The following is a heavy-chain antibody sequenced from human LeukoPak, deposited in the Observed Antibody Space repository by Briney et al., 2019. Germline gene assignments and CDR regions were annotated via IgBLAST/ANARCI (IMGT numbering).Heavy chain of an antibody. CDR2: IGSSGHYT. D-gene: IGHD5-24*01. V-gene: IGHV3-23*01. J-gene: IGHJ4*02. CDR1: GFTFSSYS. CDR3: AKDRGGGDGYNFDY. Sequence: GGSLRLSCAASGFTFSSYSMNWVRQAPGKGLEWVSDIGSSGHYTLYADSVKGRFTISRDNSKNTVYLQMNSLRADDTAVYYCAKDRGGGDGYNFDYWGQGTLVTVSS.